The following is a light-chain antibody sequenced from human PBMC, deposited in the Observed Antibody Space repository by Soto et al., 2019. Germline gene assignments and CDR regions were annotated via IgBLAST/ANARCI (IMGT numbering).Light chain of an antibody. CDR2: ENN. V-gene: IGLV1-51*02. CDR3: GTWDYRLNDLV. CDR1: SSNIGNNY. J-gene: IGLJ3*02. Sequence: QSALTQPPSVCAAPGQKVTISCTGSSSNIGNNYVSWYQQLPGTAPKLLIYENNKRSSGIPDRFSGSKSGTSASPGITGLQTGDEADYYCGTWDYRLNDLVFGGGTKVTVL.